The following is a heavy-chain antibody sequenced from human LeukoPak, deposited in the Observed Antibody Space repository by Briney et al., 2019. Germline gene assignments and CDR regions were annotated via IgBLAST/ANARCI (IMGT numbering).Heavy chain of an antibody. CDR3: ARQYRNWYFDL. J-gene: IGHJ2*01. D-gene: IGHD1-1*01. CDR1: GYSISNGYY. V-gene: IGHV4-38-2*01. Sequence: PSETLYLTCDVSGYSISNGYYSGWLRPPPGKVLEWIGSIYHSGSTYYNPSLKSPVTISVDTSKNQFSLKLSSVTAADTAVYYCARQYRNWYFDLWGRGTLVTVSS. CDR2: IYHSGST.